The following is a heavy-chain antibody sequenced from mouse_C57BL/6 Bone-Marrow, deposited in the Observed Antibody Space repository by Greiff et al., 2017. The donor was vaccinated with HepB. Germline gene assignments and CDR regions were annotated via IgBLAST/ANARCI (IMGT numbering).Heavy chain of an antibody. Sequence: VQLQQSGPVLVKPGASVKMSCKASGYTFTDYYMNWVKQSHGKSLEWIGVINPYNGGTSYNQKFKGKATLTVDKSSTTAYMELSSLTAEDSAVYYCARRQGNFYYFDYWGQGTTLTVSS. CDR1: GYTFTDYY. D-gene: IGHD3-2*01. CDR2: INPYNGGT. V-gene: IGHV1-19*01. J-gene: IGHJ2*01. CDR3: ARRQGNFYYFDY.